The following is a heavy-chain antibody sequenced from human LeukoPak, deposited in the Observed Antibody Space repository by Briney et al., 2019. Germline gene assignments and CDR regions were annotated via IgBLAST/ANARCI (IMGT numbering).Heavy chain of an antibody. V-gene: IGHV3-21*01. CDR3: ASDRQGYSPHPY. CDR1: GFTFSSYS. Sequence: GGSLRLSCAASGFTFSSYSLNWVRQAPGKGLEWVSSISGSSGYIYYADSVKGRFTTSRENAKNSLYLQMNSRRAEDTAVYYCASDRQGYSPHPYWGQATQATVTS. D-gene: IGHD2-15*01. CDR2: ISGSSGYI. J-gene: IGHJ4*02.